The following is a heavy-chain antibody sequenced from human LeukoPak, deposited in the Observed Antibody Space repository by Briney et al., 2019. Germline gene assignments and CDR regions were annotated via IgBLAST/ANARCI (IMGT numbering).Heavy chain of an antibody. CDR1: GGTFSSYA. CDR3: ARSNTQYYYDSSGYYGSDY. V-gene: IGHV1-69*05. CDR2: IIPIFGTA. J-gene: IGHJ4*02. Sequence: SVKVSCKASGGTFSSYAISWVRQAPGQGLEWMGGIIPIFGTANYAQKFQGRVTITTDESTSTAYMELSSLRSEDTAVYYCARSNTQYYYDSSGYYGSDYWGQGTLVTVSP. D-gene: IGHD3-22*01.